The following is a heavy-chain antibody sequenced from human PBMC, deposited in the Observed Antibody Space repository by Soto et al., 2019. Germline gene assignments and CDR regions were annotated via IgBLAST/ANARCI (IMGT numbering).Heavy chain of an antibody. J-gene: IGHJ4*02. D-gene: IGHD6-19*01. Sequence: EVQLVESGGDLVKPGGSLRLSCAASSFTLSNAWMNWVRQAPGKGLEWVGRIKSNFDGGTTEYAASVKGRFTISRDDSKNTLDLQMNSLKTEDTAVYYCTTDEANSTGHYNVDYWRQGTLVTVSS. V-gene: IGHV3-15*07. CDR2: IKSNFDGGTT. CDR3: TTDEANSTGHYNVDY. CDR1: SFTLSNAW.